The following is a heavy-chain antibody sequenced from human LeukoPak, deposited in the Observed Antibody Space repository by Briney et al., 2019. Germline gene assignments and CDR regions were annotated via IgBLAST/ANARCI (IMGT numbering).Heavy chain of an antibody. CDR1: GGTFISYA. CDR2: IIPILGIA. V-gene: IGHV1-69*04. CDR3: AIIYDSSGYYFEDKYFQH. Sequence: SVKVSCKASGGTFISYAISWVRQAPGQGLEWMGRIIPILGIANYAQKFQGRVTITADKSTSTAYMELSSLRSEDTAVYYCAIIYDSSGYYFEDKYFQHWGQGTLVTVSS. D-gene: IGHD3-22*01. J-gene: IGHJ1*01.